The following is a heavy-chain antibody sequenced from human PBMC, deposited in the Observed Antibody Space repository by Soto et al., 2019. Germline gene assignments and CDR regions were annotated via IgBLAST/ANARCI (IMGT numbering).Heavy chain of an antibody. CDR2: TYYRSRWYN. CDR3: ARDPPPRGVVDY. J-gene: IGHJ4*02. Sequence: SQTLSLTCAISGDSVSGNSAAWNWIRQSPSRGLEWLGRTYYRSRWYNDYAVSVKSRITVTPDTSKNQFSLHLNSVTPEDTAVYYCARDPPPRGVVDYWGQGTLVTVSP. V-gene: IGHV6-1*01. CDR1: GDSVSGNSAA.